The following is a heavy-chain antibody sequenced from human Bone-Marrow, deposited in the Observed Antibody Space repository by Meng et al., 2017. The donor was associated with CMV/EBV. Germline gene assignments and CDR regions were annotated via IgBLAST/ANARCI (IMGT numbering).Heavy chain of an antibody. CDR1: GFTVSSNY. CDR2: IYSCGST. CDR3: ASLWGEWLPY. D-gene: IGHD3-3*01. V-gene: IGHV3-53*01. J-gene: IGHJ4*02. Sequence: GESLKISCAASGFTVSSNYMSWVRQAPGKGLEWVSVIYSCGSTYYADSVKGRFTISRDNAKNSLYLQMNSLRAEDTAVYYCASLWGEWLPYWGQGTLVTVSS.